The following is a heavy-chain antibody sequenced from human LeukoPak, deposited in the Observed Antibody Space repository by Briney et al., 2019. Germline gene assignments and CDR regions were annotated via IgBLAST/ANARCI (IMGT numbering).Heavy chain of an antibody. J-gene: IGHJ4*02. CDR2: IYASGST. D-gene: IGHD4-23*01. CDR1: DGSINSYF. CDR3: ARARWYTLL. Sequence: SETLSLTCTVSDGSINSYFWSWIRQPAGKGLEYIGRIYASGSTNYNPPLKSRVTMSVDTSKNQFSLKLSSVTAADTAVYYCARARWYTLLWGQGTLVTVSS. V-gene: IGHV4-4*07.